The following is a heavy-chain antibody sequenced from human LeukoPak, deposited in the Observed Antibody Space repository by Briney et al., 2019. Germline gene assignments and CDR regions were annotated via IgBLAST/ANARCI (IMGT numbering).Heavy chain of an antibody. CDR3: ARVITYYYDSSGYDDAFDI. J-gene: IGHJ3*02. CDR2: IIPIFGTA. Sequence: SVKVSCKASGGTFSIYAISWVRQAPGQGLEWMGGIIPIFGTANYAQKFQGRVTITADESTSTAYMELSSLRPEDTAVYYCARVITYYYDSSGYDDAFDIWGQGTMVTVSS. V-gene: IGHV1-69*01. D-gene: IGHD3-22*01. CDR1: GGTFSIYA.